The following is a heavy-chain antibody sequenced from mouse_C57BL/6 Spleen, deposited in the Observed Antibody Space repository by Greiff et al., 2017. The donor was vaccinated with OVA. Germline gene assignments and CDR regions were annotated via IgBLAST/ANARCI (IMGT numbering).Heavy chain of an antibody. D-gene: IGHD1-1*02. Sequence: VQLQQSGAELVRPGASVKLSCTASGFTIKDYYMHWVKQRPEQGLEWIGRIDPEDGDTEYAPKFQGKATMTADTSSNPAYLQLSSLTSEDTAVYYCTTYGPFAYWGQGTLVTVSA. CDR2: IDPEDGDT. CDR1: GFTIKDYY. J-gene: IGHJ3*01. CDR3: TTYGPFAY. V-gene: IGHV14-1*01.